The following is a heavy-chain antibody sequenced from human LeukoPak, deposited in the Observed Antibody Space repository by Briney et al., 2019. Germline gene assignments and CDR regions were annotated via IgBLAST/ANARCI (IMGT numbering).Heavy chain of an antibody. CDR1: GYTFTGYF. CDR2: INPNSGGT. J-gene: IGHJ4*02. Sequence: ASVKVSCKASGYTFTGYFMHWVRQGPGQGLEWMGWINPNSGGTNYAQKFQGRVTMTRDTSISTAYMELSRLRSDDTAVYYCASSIVYCSSTSCYFNWGQGTLVTVSS. V-gene: IGHV1-2*02. D-gene: IGHD2-2*01. CDR3: ASSIVYCSSTSCYFN.